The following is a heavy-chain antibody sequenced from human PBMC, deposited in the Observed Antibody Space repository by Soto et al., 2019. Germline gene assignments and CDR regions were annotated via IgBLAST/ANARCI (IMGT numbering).Heavy chain of an antibody. CDR1: GFTFSSYS. J-gene: IGHJ3*02. CDR2: ISSSSSSTI. Sequence: GGSLRLSCAASGFTFSSYSMNWVRQAPGKGLEWVSYISSSSSSTIYYADSVKGRFTISRDNAKNSLYLQMNSLRAEDTAVYYCARSLGLGGAFDIWGQGTMVTVSS. V-gene: IGHV3-48*01. D-gene: IGHD3-16*01. CDR3: ARSLGLGGAFDI.